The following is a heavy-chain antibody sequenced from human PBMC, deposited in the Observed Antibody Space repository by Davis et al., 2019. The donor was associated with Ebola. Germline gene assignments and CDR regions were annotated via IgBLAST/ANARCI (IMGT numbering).Heavy chain of an antibody. Sequence: SETLSLTCTVSGGSISSYYWSWIRQPPGKGLEWIGYIYYSGSTNYNPSLKSRVTISVDTSKNQFSLKLSSVTAADTAVYYCARGPRGYCSGGSCRNWFDPWGQGTLVTVSS. CDR2: IYYSGST. CDR3: ARGPRGYCSGGSCRNWFDP. D-gene: IGHD2-15*01. J-gene: IGHJ5*02. CDR1: GGSISSYY. V-gene: IGHV4-59*12.